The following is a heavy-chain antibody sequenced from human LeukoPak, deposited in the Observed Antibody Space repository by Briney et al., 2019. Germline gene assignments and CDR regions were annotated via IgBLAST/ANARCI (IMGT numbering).Heavy chain of an antibody. CDR2: IYTSGST. CDR1: GDSLSGYY. D-gene: IGHD6-13*01. V-gene: IGHV4-59*10. CDR3: ARTTEAHSWRTRYYDYYMDV. J-gene: IGHJ6*03. Sequence: SETLSLTCAVYGDSLSGYYGSWIRQPAGKGLEWIGRIYTSGSTNYNPSRKSRVTISVDTSKNQFSLKLSSVTAADTAVYYCARTTEAHSWRTRYYDYYMDVWGKGTTVTVSS.